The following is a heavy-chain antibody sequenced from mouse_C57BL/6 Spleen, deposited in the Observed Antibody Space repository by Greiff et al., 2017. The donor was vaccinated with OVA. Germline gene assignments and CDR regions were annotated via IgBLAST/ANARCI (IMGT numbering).Heavy chain of an antibody. J-gene: IGHJ1*03. CDR1: GYTFTSYW. D-gene: IGHD1-1*01. V-gene: IGHV1-64*01. CDR2: IHPNSGST. Sequence: VQLQQSGAELVKPGASVKLSCKASGYTFTSYWMHWVKQRPGQGLEWIGMIHPNSGSTNYNEKFKSKATLTVYKSSSTAYMQLSSLKSEDSAVYYCESSPLITTVVARYFDVWGTGTTVTVSS. CDR3: ESSPLITTVVARYFDV.